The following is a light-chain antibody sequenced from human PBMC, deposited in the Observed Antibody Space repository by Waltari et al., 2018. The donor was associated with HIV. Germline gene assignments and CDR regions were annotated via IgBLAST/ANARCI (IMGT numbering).Light chain of an antibody. CDR1: KLGDTY. J-gene: IGLJ2*01. CDR3: SSYTTNSTPVV. V-gene: IGLV3-1*01. CDR2: QNS. Sequence: SYELTQPPSVSVSPGQTASITCSGDKLGDTYASWYQQKPGQSPVLVIHQNSKRPSGIPERFSGSNSGDTATLTISGTQAEDEADYYCSSYTTNSTPVVFGGGTKLTVL.